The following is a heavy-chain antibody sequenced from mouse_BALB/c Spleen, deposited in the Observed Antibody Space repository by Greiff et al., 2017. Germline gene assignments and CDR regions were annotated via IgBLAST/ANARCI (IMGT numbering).Heavy chain of an antibody. CDR2: IDPSDSYT. J-gene: IGHJ2*01. V-gene: IGHV1-69*02. D-gene: IGHD1-2*01. CDR1: GYTFTSYW. CDR3: ARGGISTATGKYFDY. Sequence: QVQLQQPGAELVKPGASVKLSCKASGYTFTSYWMHWVKQRPGQDLEWIGEIDPSDSYTNYNQKFKGKATLTVDKSSSTAYMQLSSLTSEDSAVYYCARGGISTATGKYFDYWGQGTTLTVSS.